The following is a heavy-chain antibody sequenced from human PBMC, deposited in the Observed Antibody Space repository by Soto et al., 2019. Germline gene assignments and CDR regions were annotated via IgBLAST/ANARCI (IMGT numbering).Heavy chain of an antibody. CDR3: ASEYCTNDVCNYYYYGMDV. CDR2: IYYSGST. J-gene: IGHJ6*02. V-gene: IGHV4-39*07. D-gene: IGHD2-8*01. CDR1: GGSISSSSYY. Sequence: SETLSLTCTVSGGSISSSSYYWGWIRKPPGKGLERIGSIYYSGSTYYNPSLKSRVTISVDTSKNQFSLKLSSVTAADTAVYYCASEYCTNDVCNYYYYGMDVWGQGTTVTVSS.